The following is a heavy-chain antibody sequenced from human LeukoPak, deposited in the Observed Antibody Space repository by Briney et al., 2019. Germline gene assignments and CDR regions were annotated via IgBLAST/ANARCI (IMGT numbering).Heavy chain of an antibody. V-gene: IGHV1-3*01. Sequence: RASVKVSCKASGYTFTSYAMHWVRQAPGQRLEWMGWINAGNGNTKYSQKFQGRVTITRDTSASTAYMELSSLRSEDTAVYYCARVHRLNYYDSSGYYFSWYFDLWGRGTLVTVSS. CDR2: INAGNGNT. J-gene: IGHJ2*01. CDR1: GYTFTSYA. CDR3: ARVHRLNYYDSSGYYFSWYFDL. D-gene: IGHD3-22*01.